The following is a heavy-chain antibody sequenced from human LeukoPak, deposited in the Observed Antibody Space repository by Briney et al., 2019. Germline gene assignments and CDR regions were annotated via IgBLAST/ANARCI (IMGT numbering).Heavy chain of an antibody. CDR3: ARGALHYLDSRGYPFDY. V-gene: IGHV1-2*02. CDR1: GYTVTGYY. J-gene: IGHJ4*02. Sequence: ASVRASCKASGYTVTGYYMHWVRRAAGQGLQWMGWINPNSGGTKYAQKFQGRVAVTRDTSISTAYMELTRLPSDDMAVSYCARGALHYLDSRGYPFDYWGQGTLVTVSP. CDR2: INPNSGGT. D-gene: IGHD3-22*01.